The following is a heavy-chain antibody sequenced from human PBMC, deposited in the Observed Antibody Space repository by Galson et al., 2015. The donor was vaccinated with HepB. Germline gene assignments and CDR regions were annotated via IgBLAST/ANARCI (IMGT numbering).Heavy chain of an antibody. J-gene: IGHJ4*02. CDR3: AKRTIYQLLRNGYFDY. D-gene: IGHD2-2*01. CDR1: GFTFSSYA. Sequence: SLRLSCAASGFTFSSYAMSWVRQAPGKGLEWVSAISGSGGSTYYADSVKGRFTISRDNSKNTLYLQMNSLRAEDTAVYYCAKRTIYQLLRNGYFDYWGQGTLVTVSS. V-gene: IGHV3-23*01. CDR2: ISGSGGST.